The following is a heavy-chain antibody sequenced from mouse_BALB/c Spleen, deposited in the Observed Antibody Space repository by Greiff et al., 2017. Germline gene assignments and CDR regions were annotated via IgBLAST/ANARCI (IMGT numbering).Heavy chain of an antibody. V-gene: IGHV5-4*02. CDR2: ISDGGSYT. CDR3: VYYRYDGFAY. Sequence: DVKLVESGGGLVKPGGSLKLSCAASGFTFSDYYMYWVRQTPEKRLEWVATISDGGSYTYYPDSVKGRFTISRDNAKNNLYLQMSSLKSEDTAMYYCVYYRYDGFAYWGQGTLVTVSA. D-gene: IGHD2-14*01. CDR1: GFTFSDYY. J-gene: IGHJ3*01.